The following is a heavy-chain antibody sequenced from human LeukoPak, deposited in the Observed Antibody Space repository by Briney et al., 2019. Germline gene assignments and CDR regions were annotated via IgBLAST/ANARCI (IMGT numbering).Heavy chain of an antibody. V-gene: IGHV4-59*08. CDR1: GGSMNSYY. J-gene: IGHJ4*02. D-gene: IGHD3-9*01. CDR2: IYYSGST. Sequence: SETLSLTCSVSGGSMNSYYWSWIRQSPGKGLEWIGYIYYSGSTNYNPSLKSRVTISVDTSKNQFSLKLSSVTAADTAVYYCARHVWLQPFDYWGQGTLITVSS. CDR3: ARHVWLQPFDY.